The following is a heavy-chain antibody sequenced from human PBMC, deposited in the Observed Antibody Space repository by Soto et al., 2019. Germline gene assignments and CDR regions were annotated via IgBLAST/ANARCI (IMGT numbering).Heavy chain of an antibody. V-gene: IGHV4-39*01. D-gene: IGHD2-2*02. Sequence: QLQPQESGPGLVKPSETLSLTCTVSGGPISSSSYYWGWIRQPPGKGLEWIGTIYYTGYTYYNLSLKSRVTISVDTSKDQFSLSLSSVTAADTAVYFCARSAIATHWYFDLWGRGTLVTVSS. CDR2: IYYTGYT. CDR1: GGPISSSSYY. J-gene: IGHJ2*01. CDR3: ARSAIATHWYFDL.